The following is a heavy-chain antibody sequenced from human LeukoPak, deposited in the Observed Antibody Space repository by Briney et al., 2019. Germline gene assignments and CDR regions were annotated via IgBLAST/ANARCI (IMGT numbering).Heavy chain of an antibody. CDR3: ASVLGYCSGGSCSDY. D-gene: IGHD2-15*01. J-gene: IGHJ4*02. V-gene: IGHV3-53*01. CDR1: GFTVSSNY. Sequence: GGSLRLSCAASGFTVSSNYMSWVRQAPGKGLEWVSVIYSGGSTYYADSVKGRFTISRDNAKNSLYLQMNSLRAEDTAVYYCASVLGYCSGGSCSDYWGQGTLVTVSS. CDR2: IYSGGST.